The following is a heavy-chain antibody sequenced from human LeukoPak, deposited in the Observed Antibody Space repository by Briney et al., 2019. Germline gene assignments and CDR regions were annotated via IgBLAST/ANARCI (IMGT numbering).Heavy chain of an antibody. D-gene: IGHD6-13*01. V-gene: IGHV3-48*04. CDR3: ARGSLGSSWLDY. CDR1: GYSFSSYG. CDR2: ISSSGSTI. J-gene: IGHJ4*02. Sequence: GESLKISCKGSGYSFSSYGMSWVRQAPGKGLEWVSYISSSGSTIYYADSVKGRFTISRDNAKNSLYLQMNSLRAEDTAVYYCARGSLGSSWLDYWGQGTLVTVSS.